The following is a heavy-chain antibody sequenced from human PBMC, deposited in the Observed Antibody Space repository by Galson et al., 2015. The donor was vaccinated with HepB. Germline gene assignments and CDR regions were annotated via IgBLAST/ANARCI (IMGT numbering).Heavy chain of an antibody. CDR3: ATEGQPGFYNWIDL. V-gene: IGHV3-30-3*01. Sequence: SLRLSCAASGFTIRNCAMQWVRQAPGKGLEWVAVILYDGSNKYYADSVKGRFTISRDSSKNTLYLQMNGLRVEDTAVYYCATEGQPGFYNWIDLWGQGTLVTVSS. J-gene: IGHJ5*02. D-gene: IGHD3-10*01. CDR2: ILYDGSNK. CDR1: GFTIRNCA.